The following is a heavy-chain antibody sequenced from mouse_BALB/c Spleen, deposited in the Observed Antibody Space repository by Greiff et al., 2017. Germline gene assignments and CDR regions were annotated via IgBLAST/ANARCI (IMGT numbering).Heavy chain of an antibody. J-gene: IGHJ4*01. CDR2: ISSGSSTI. CDR1: GFTFSSFG. Sequence: EVMLVESGGGLVQPGGSRKLSCAASGFTFSSFGMHWVRQAPEKGLEWVAYISSGSSTIYYADTVKGRFTISRDNPKNTLFLQMTSLRSEDTAMYYCARSARRNAMDYWGQGTSVTVSS. CDR3: ARSARRNAMDY. V-gene: IGHV5-17*02.